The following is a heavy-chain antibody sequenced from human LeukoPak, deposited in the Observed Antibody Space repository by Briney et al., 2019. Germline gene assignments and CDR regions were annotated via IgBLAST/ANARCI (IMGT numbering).Heavy chain of an antibody. Sequence: PGGSLRLSCTDSGITFDDHGMSWVRQAPGKGLEWVSGINWDGGATAYADSVKGRFTISRDNAKNSLFLQMNSLRAEDTALYFCARDLSSSWYSLGYWGQGTLVTVYS. CDR2: INWDGGAT. V-gene: IGHV3-20*04. D-gene: IGHD6-13*01. J-gene: IGHJ4*02. CDR3: ARDLSSSWYSLGY. CDR1: GITFDDHG.